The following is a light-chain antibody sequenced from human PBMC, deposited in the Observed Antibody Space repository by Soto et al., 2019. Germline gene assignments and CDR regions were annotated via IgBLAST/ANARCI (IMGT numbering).Light chain of an antibody. V-gene: IGKV3-15*01. CDR3: QHYNNWPSIT. CDR1: QSVSSSD. J-gene: IGKJ5*01. Sequence: EVVLPQYPGTLSLSPGERATLSCMASQSVSSSDLAWYQQKPGQAPSLLIYGASTRATGIPARFSGSGSGTEFTLTISSLQSEDFAVYYCQHYNNWPSITFGQGTRLEI. CDR2: GAS.